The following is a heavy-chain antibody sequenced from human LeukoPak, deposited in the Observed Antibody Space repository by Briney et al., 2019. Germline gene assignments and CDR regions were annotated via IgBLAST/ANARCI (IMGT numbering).Heavy chain of an antibody. CDR3: AREAVAGNGGIDY. D-gene: IGHD6-19*01. CDR1: GGSISSSYYY. J-gene: IGHJ4*02. CDR2: IYYSGST. Sequence: SETLSLTCTVSGGSISSSYYYWGWIRQPPGKGLEWIGSIYYSGSTNYNPSLKSRVTISVDTSKNQFSLKLSSVTAADTAVYYCAREAVAGNGGIDYWGQGTLVTVSS. V-gene: IGHV4-39*07.